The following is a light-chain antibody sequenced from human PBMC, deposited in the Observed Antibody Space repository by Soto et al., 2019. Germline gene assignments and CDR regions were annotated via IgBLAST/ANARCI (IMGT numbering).Light chain of an antibody. J-gene: IGLJ3*02. CDR3: ASWDDSLKGVL. V-gene: IGLV1-44*01. Sequence: QSVLTQPPSASGTPGQRVSISCSGGRSNIGSNLVSWYQQLPGTAPKLLLYFNDQRPSGVPDRFSGSKSGTSASLVVSELQSEDEADYFCASWDDSLKGVLFGGGTKVTVL. CDR2: FND. CDR1: RSNIGSNL.